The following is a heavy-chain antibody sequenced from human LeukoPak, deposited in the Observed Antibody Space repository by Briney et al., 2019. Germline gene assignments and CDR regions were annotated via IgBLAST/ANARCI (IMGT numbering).Heavy chain of an antibody. D-gene: IGHD6-13*01. CDR1: GGSISSSSYY. Sequence: SETLSLTCTVSGGSISSSSYYWGWIRQPPGKGLEWIGSIYYSGSTYYNPSLKSRVTISVDTSKNQFSLKLSSVTAADTAVYYCAGSIVAGGPHKFDYWGQGTLVTVSS. J-gene: IGHJ4*02. V-gene: IGHV4-39*01. CDR2: IYYSGST. CDR3: AGSIVAGGPHKFDY.